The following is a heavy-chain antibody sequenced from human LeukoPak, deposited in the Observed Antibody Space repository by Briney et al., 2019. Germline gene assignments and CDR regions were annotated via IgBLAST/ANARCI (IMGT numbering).Heavy chain of an antibody. CDR3: ARGDGSGYYFDYYYYYMDV. J-gene: IGHJ6*03. V-gene: IGHV1-8*03. Sequence: ASVKVSCKASGYTFTSYDINWVRQATGQGLEWMGWMNPNSGNTGYAQKFQGRVTITRNTSISTAYMELSSLRSEDTAVYYCARGDGSGYYFDYYYYYMDVWGKGTTVTVSS. CDR2: MNPNSGNT. CDR1: GYTFTSYD. D-gene: IGHD3-22*01.